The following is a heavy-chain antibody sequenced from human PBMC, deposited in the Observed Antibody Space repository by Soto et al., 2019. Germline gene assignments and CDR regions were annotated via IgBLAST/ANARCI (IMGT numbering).Heavy chain of an antibody. CDR3: ATEMTWEVTSGH. D-gene: IGHD2-21*02. CDR1: GFTFSNTW. Sequence: EVHLVESGGGLVKPGGSLRLSCAVSGFTFSNTWMTWVRQAPGKGLEWIGRIKSETDGGTTEYAAPVKGRFTISRDVLESTLYLQMNSLRTEVTAVYYCATEMTWEVTSGHWGQGTLVTVSS. CDR2: IKSETDGGTT. V-gene: IGHV3-15*05. J-gene: IGHJ4*02.